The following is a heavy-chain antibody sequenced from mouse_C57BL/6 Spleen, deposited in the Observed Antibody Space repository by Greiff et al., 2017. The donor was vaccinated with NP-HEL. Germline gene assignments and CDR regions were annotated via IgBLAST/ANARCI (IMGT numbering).Heavy chain of an antibody. V-gene: IGHV1-82*01. Sequence: QVQLQQSGPELVKPGASVKISCKASGYAFSSSWMNWVKQRPGKGLEWIGRIYPGDGDTNYNGKFKGKATLTADKSSSTAYMQLSSLTSEDSAVYFCARGHYYGSSREYYAMDYWGQGTSVTVSS. CDR2: IYPGDGDT. CDR3: ARGHYYGSSREYYAMDY. D-gene: IGHD1-1*01. J-gene: IGHJ4*01. CDR1: GYAFSSSW.